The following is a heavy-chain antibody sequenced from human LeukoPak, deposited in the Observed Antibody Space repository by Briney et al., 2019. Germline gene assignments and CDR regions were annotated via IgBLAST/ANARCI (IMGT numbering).Heavy chain of an antibody. CDR2: IIPIFGTA. Sequence: SVKVSCKASGGIFSSYAISWVRQAPGQGLEWMGGIIPIFGTANYAQKFQGRVTITTDESTSTAYMELSSLRSEDTAVYYCASLTSSINNWFDPWGQGTLVTVSS. CDR3: ASLTSSINNWFDP. D-gene: IGHD2-21*01. CDR1: GGIFSSYA. J-gene: IGHJ5*02. V-gene: IGHV1-69*05.